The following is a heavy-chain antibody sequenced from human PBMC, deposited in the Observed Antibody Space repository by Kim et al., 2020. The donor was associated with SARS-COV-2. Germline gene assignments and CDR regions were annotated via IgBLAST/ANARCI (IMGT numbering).Heavy chain of an antibody. Sequence: ASVKVSCKVSGYTLTELSMHWVRQAPGKGLEWMGGFDPEDGETIYAQKFQGRVTMTEDTSTDTAYMELSSLRSEDTAVYYCATAFVALTGLNAYYYYYGMDVWGQGTTVTVSS. CDR1: GYTLTELS. CDR2: FDPEDGET. J-gene: IGHJ6*02. D-gene: IGHD3-9*01. V-gene: IGHV1-24*01. CDR3: ATAFVALTGLNAYYYYYGMDV.